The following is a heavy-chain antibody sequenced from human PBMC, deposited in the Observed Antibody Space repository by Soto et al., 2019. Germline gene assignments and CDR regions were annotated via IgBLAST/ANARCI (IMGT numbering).Heavy chain of an antibody. Sequence: EVQLVESGGGLVQPGGSLRLSCAASGFTFSSYSMNWVRQAPGKGLEWGSYISSSSSTIYYADSVKGRFTISRDNAKNSLYLQMNSLRDEDTAVYYCARDEDYYDSSGSYYFDYWGQGTLVTVSS. CDR2: ISSSSSTI. CDR3: ARDEDYYDSSGSYYFDY. D-gene: IGHD3-22*01. J-gene: IGHJ4*02. V-gene: IGHV3-48*02. CDR1: GFTFSSYS.